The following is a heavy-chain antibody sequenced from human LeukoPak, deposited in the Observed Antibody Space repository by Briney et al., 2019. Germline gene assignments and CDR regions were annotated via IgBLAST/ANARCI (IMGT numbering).Heavy chain of an antibody. D-gene: IGHD6-13*01. J-gene: IGHJ6*03. CDR2: MNPNSGNT. CDR3: ARGQKVSSWRPTRYYYYMDV. V-gene: IGHV1-8*03. Sequence: GASVKVSCKASGYTFTSYAINWVRQATGQGLEWMGWMNPNSGNTGYAQKFQGRVTITRNTSISTAYMELSSLRSEDTAVYCCARGQKVSSWRPTRYYYYMDVWGKGTTVTVSS. CDR1: GYTFTSYA.